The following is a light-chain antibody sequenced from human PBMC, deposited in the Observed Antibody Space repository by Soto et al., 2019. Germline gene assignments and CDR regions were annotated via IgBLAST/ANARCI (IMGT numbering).Light chain of an antibody. CDR3: QQYGSSPTWT. Sequence: EIVLTQSPGTLSLSPGERATLSCRASQSVSSSSLAWYQQKPGQSPRLLIYGASSRATGIPDRFSGSGSGTDFTLTISRLEPEDFAVYYCQQYGSSPTWTFGQGTKVDI. J-gene: IGKJ1*01. CDR2: GAS. CDR1: QSVSSSS. V-gene: IGKV3-20*01.